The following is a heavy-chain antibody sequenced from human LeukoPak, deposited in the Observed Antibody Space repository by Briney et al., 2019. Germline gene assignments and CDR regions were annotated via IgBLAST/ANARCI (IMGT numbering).Heavy chain of an antibody. V-gene: IGHV3-23*01. CDR2: ISGSGDAA. CDR3: ASAERRFDY. CDR1: GFTFTTYG. J-gene: IGHJ4*02. D-gene: IGHD1-1*01. Sequence: PGGSLSLSCAASGFTFTTYGMSWVRQAPGKGLEWVSVISGSGDAAYYADSVKGRFTISRDNSKNTVSLQMNSLRAEDTATYYCASAERRFDYWGQGTLVTVS.